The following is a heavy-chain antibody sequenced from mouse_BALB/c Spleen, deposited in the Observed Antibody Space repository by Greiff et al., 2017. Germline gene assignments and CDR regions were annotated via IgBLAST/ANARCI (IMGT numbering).Heavy chain of an antibody. CDR2: IWGDGST. Sequence: VQRVESGPGLVAPSQSLSITCTVSGFSLTGYGVNWVRQPPGKGLEWLGMIWGDGSTDYNSALKSRLSISKDNSKSQVFLKMNSLQTDDTARYYCARDPYYGSSYAMDYWGQGTSVTVSS. D-gene: IGHD1-1*01. J-gene: IGHJ4*01. V-gene: IGHV2-6-7*01. CDR3: ARDPYYGSSYAMDY. CDR1: GFSLTGYG.